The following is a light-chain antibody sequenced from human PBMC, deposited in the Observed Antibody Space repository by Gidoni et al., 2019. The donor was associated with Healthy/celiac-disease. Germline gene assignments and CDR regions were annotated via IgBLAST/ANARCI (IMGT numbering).Light chain of an antibody. CDR2: KAS. CDR3: QQYNSYST. J-gene: IGKJ1*01. V-gene: IGKV1-5*03. CDR1: QSLSSW. Sequence: DIQMTQSPSTLSASVGDRVTITCRASQSLSSWLDWYQQKPGKAPKLLIYKASSLESGVPSRFSGSGSGTEFTLTIISLQPDDFATYYCQQYNSYSTFGQGTKVEIK.